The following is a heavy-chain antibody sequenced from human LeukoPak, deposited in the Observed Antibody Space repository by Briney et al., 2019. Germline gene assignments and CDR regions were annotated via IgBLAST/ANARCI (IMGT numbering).Heavy chain of an antibody. J-gene: IGHJ4*02. CDR3: ARGFRNSFSDF. CDR1: GGAIRGYY. D-gene: IGHD1-7*01. CDR2: IYYTGNT. V-gene: IGHV4-59*01. Sequence: SETPSLTCNVSGGAIRGYYWSWMRQPPGKGLEWIGHIYYTGNTNYNPSLKSRVTISVDMSKSQFSLRLTSVTTADTAVYYCARGFRNSFSDFWGQGTLVTVSS.